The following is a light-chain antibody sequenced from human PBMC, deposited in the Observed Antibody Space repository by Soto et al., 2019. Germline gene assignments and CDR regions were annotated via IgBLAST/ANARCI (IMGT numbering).Light chain of an antibody. CDR2: GAS. V-gene: IGKV3-20*01. Sequence: EIVLTQSPGTLSLSPGERAILSCRASQSVSSSYLAWYQQKPGQAPRLLIYGASSRATGIPDRFSGSESGTDFTLTISRLEPEDFAVYYCQQYGFSVITFGQGTRLEI. CDR1: QSVSSSY. J-gene: IGKJ5*01. CDR3: QQYGFSVIT.